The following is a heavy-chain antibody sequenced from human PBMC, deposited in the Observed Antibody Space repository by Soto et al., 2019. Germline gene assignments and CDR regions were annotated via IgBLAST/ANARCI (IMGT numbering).Heavy chain of an antibody. Sequence: GGSLRLSCAASGFTFSSYSMNWVRQAPGKGLEWVSSISSSSSYIYYADSVKGRFTISRDKAKNSLYLQMNSLRAEDTAVYYCARDRYYYDSSGYAFDIWGKGTMVTVS. CDR3: ARDRYYYDSSGYAFDI. CDR2: ISSSSSYI. CDR1: GFTFSSYS. D-gene: IGHD3-22*01. V-gene: IGHV3-21*01. J-gene: IGHJ3*02.